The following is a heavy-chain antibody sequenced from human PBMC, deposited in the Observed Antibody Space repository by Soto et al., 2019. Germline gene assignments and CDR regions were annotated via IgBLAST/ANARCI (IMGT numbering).Heavy chain of an antibody. D-gene: IGHD2-15*01. CDR2: IDPSDSYT. CDR1: GYSFTSYW. J-gene: IGHJ6*02. V-gene: IGHV5-10-1*01. CDR3: ARLHRSGGSCYDYYYYGMDV. Sequence: GESLKISCKGSGYSFTSYWISWVRQMPGKGLEWMGRIDPSDSYTNYSPSFQGHVTISADKSISTAYLQWSSLKASDTAMYYCARLHRSGGSCYDYYYYGMDVWGQGTTVTVSS.